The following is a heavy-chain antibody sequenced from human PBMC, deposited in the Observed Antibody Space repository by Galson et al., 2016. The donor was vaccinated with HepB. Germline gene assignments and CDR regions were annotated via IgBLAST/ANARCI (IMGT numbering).Heavy chain of an antibody. D-gene: IGHD4-17*01. J-gene: IGHJ4*02. V-gene: IGHV3-73*01. CDR2: IRSKANSYAT. CDR3: TRGGVYDYGDFYNDY. CDR1: GFTFSGSA. Sequence: SLRLSCAASGFTFSGSAMHWVRQASGKGLEWVGRIRSKANSYATAYAASVKGRFTISRDDSKNTAYLQMNSLKTEDTAVYYCTRGGVYDYGDFYNDYWGQGTLVTVSS.